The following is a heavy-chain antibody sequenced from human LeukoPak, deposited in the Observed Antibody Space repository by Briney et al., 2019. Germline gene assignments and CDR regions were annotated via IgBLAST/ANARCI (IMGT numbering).Heavy chain of an antibody. Sequence: GGSLRLSCAASGFTFSSYEMNWVRQAPGKGLEWVSYISSSGSTIYYADSVKGRFTISRDNAKNSLYLQMNSLRAEDTAVYYCARAYYYDSSGSDYWGQETLVTVSS. V-gene: IGHV3-48*03. D-gene: IGHD3-22*01. CDR2: ISSSGSTI. CDR3: ARAYYYDSSGSDY. J-gene: IGHJ4*02. CDR1: GFTFSSYE.